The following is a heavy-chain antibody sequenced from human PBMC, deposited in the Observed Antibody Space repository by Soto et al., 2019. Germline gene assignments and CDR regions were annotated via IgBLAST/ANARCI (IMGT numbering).Heavy chain of an antibody. J-gene: IGHJ6*02. CDR2: ISAYNGNT. Sequence: QVPLVQSGAEVKKPGASVKVSCKASGYTFTSYGISWVRQAPGQGLEWMGWISAYNGNTNYAQKLQGRVTMTTDTSTSTAYMELRSLRSDYTAVYYCARDGYRSWGKYYYYGMDVWGQGTTVTVSS. V-gene: IGHV1-18*04. CDR1: GYTFTSYG. D-gene: IGHD6-13*01. CDR3: ARDGYRSWGKYYYYGMDV.